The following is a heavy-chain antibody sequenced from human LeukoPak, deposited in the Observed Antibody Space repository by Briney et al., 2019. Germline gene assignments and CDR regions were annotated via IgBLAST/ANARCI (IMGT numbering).Heavy chain of an antibody. D-gene: IGHD4-11*01. CDR1: GYTFTSYD. Sequence: ASVKVSCKASGYTFTSYDINWVRQATGQGLEWMGWMNPNSGNTGYAQKFQGRVTMTRNTSISTAYMELSSLRSEDTAVYYCARGGTTLLPYYYYGMDVWGQGTTVTVSS. CDR2: MNPNSGNT. CDR3: ARGGTTLLPYYYYGMDV. V-gene: IGHV1-8*01. J-gene: IGHJ6*02.